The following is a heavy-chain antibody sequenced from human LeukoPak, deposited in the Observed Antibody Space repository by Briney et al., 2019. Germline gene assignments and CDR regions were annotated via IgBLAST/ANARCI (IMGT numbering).Heavy chain of an antibody. CDR2: IYYSGST. Sequence: PSETLSLTCTVSGGSISSYYWSWIRQPPGKGLEWIGYIYYSGSTNYNPSLKSRVTISVDTSKNQFSLKLSSVTAADTAVYYCAGKNYYDSSGFDYWGQGTLVTVSS. V-gene: IGHV4-59*01. CDR3: AGKNYYDSSGFDY. J-gene: IGHJ4*02. CDR1: GGSISSYY. D-gene: IGHD3-22*01.